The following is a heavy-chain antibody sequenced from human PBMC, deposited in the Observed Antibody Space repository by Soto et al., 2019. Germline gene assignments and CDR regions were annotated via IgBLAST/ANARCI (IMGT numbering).Heavy chain of an antibody. D-gene: IGHD2-2*02. CDR2: IYYSGST. Sequence: SETLSLTCTVSGGSISSGGYYWSWIRQHPGKGLEWIGYIYYSGSTYYNPSLKSRVTISVDTSKNQFSLKLSSVTAADTAVYYCARRRRSTNRCYTRIPCLDPWGQGTLVTVSS. CDR1: GGSISSGGYY. V-gene: IGHV4-31*03. J-gene: IGHJ5*02. CDR3: ARRRRSTNRCYTRIPCLDP.